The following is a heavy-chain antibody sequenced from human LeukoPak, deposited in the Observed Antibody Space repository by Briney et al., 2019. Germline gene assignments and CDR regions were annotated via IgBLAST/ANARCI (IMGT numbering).Heavy chain of an antibody. CDR3: ARLPYYDLLTGYFRRSRRFWFDP. J-gene: IGHJ5*02. V-gene: IGHV1-2*02. D-gene: IGHD3-9*01. CDR2: INPDSGGT. Sequence: GASVTVSCKASGYTFSDYYMHWVRQAPGQGLEWMGWINPDSGGTKYAQKFQDRVTMTRNTSISTAYMELSSLRSEDTAVYYCARLPYYDLLTGYFRRSRRFWFDPWGQGTLVTVSS. CDR1: GYTFSDYY.